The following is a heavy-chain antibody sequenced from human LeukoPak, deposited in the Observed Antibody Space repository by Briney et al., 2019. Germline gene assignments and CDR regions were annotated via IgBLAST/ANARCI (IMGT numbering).Heavy chain of an antibody. CDR2: IYYSGST. J-gene: IGHJ2*01. V-gene: IGHV4-59*01. D-gene: IGHD6-13*01. CDR1: GGSISSYY. CDR3: ARVLTAGNYWYFDL. Sequence: PSETLTLTCTVSGGSISSYYWSWIRQPPGKGLEWIGYIYYSGSTNYNPSLKSRVTISVDTSKNQFSLKLSSVTAADTAVYYCARVLTAGNYWYFDLWGRGTLVTVSS.